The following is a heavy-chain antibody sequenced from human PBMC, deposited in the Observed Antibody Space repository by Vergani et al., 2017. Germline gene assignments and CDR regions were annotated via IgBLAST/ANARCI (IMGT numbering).Heavy chain of an antibody. CDR3: ARGGSSGWAYYYYYMDV. D-gene: IGHD6-19*01. Sequence: QVQLQQWGAGLLKPSETLSLTCAVYGGSFSGYYWSWIRQPPGKGLEWIGEINHSGSTNYNPSLKSRVTISVDTSKNQFSLKLSSVTAADTAVYYCARGGSSGWAYYYYYMDVWGKGTTVTVSS. CDR1: GGSFSGYY. J-gene: IGHJ6*03. V-gene: IGHV4-34*01. CDR2: INHSGST.